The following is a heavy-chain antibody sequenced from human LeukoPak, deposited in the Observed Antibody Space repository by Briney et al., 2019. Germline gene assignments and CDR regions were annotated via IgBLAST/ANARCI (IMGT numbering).Heavy chain of an antibody. D-gene: IGHD1-26*01. CDR1: GFSLSRYA. J-gene: IGHJ5*02. CDR3: AKDSGKFDP. CDR2: IGGRGDTT. V-gene: IGHV3-64*01. Sequence: QPGGSLRLSCAASGFSLSRYAMHWVRQAPGKGLEYVSAIGGRGDTTYYANSVKGRFTISRDNSKNTLYLQMNSLRAEDTAVYYCAKDSGKFDPWGQGTLVTVSS.